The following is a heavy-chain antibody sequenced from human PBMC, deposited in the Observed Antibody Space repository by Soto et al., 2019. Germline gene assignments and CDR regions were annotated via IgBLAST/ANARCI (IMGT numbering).Heavy chain of an antibody. V-gene: IGHV4-34*01. CDR1: GGSLRGHY. CDR3: ARAAVKLGATLFDS. Sequence: SQTLSLTCALSGGSLRGHYWSWIRQSPEKGLEWIGEINHSGFTNYNPTLKSRVTISRDASKNQFSLRLSSMTAADSAVYLRARAAVKLGATLFDSLRQGTLVTVSS. J-gene: IGHJ4*02. CDR2: INHSGFT. D-gene: IGHD1-26*01.